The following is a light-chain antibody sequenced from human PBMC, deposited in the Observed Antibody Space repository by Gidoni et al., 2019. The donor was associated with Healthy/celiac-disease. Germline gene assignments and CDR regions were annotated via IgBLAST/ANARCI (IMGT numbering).Light chain of an antibody. CDR3: QQYGSSPRT. J-gene: IGKJ1*01. CDR2: GAS. CDR1: QSVSSSY. Sequence: EIVLTQSPGTLSLSPGERATLSCRASQSVSSSYLAWYNQKPGQAPRLLIYGASSRATGIPDRFSGSGSGTDFTLTISRLESEDFAVYYCQQYGSSPRTFGQGTKVEIK. V-gene: IGKV3-20*01.